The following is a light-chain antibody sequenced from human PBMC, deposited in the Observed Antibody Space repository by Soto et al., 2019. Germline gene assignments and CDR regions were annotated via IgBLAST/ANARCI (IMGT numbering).Light chain of an antibody. CDR3: QQYGSSDT. Sequence: EIVLTQSPGTLSLSPWERATLSCRASQSVSSYLAWYQQKPGQAPRLLIYDASNRATGIPARFSGSGSGTDFTLTISRLEPEDFAVYYCQQYGSSDTFGQGTKVDIK. CDR2: DAS. J-gene: IGKJ1*01. CDR1: QSVSSY. V-gene: IGKV3-20*01.